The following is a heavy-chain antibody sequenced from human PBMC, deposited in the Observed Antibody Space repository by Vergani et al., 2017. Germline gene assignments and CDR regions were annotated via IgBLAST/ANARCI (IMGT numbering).Heavy chain of an antibody. Sequence: QVQLQESGPGLVKPSETLSLTCTVSGGSISSYYWSWIRQPPGKGLEWIGYIYYSGSTNYNPSLKSRVTISVDTSKNQFSLKLSSVTAADTAVYYCARHAPIVATLYYFDYWGQGTLVTVSS. CDR3: ARHAPIVATLYYFDY. CDR1: GGSISSYY. D-gene: IGHD5-12*01. CDR2: IYYSGST. J-gene: IGHJ4*02. V-gene: IGHV4-59*08.